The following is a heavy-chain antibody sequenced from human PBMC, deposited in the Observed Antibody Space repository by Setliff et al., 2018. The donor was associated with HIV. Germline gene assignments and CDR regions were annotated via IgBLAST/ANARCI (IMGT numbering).Heavy chain of an antibody. J-gene: IGHJ6*03. CDR3: ARGSYYYYNMDV. CDR1: GGSMSSHY. Sequence: KPSETLSLTCSVSGGSMSSHYWTWVRQPAGKGLGWIGRMYHTGMSNYNPSLKSRVTMSVSPSKNQFSLKLTSVTAADTAVYYCARGSYYYYNMDVWGKGTTVTVSS. V-gene: IGHV4-4*07. CDR2: MYHTGMS.